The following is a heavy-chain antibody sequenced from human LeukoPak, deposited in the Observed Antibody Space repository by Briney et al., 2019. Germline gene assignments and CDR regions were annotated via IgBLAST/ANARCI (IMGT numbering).Heavy chain of an antibody. CDR2: TYYRSKWYN. Sequence: SQTLSLTCAISGDSVSSNSAAWNWIRQSPSRGLEWLGRTYYRSKWYNDYAVSVKSRITIKPDTSKNQFSLHLNSVTPDDTAFYYCAREPQRVRGLITPSDFDYWGQGTLVTVSS. CDR1: GDSVSSNSAA. J-gene: IGHJ4*02. V-gene: IGHV6-1*01. D-gene: IGHD3-10*01. CDR3: AREPQRVRGLITPSDFDY.